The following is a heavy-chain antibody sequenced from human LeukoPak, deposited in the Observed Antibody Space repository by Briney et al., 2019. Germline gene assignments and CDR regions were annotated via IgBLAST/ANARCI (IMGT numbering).Heavy chain of an antibody. Sequence: PGGSLRLSCAASGFTFTGYWMSWVRQAPGKGLEWVANIKQSGSEKYYVDSVKGRFTISRDNAKNALFLQMNSLRAEDTALYYCAKAKAWSGSYNDAFDIWGQGTMVTVSS. CDR2: IKQSGSEK. J-gene: IGHJ3*02. CDR3: AKAKAWSGSYNDAFDI. D-gene: IGHD1-26*01. V-gene: IGHV3-7*01. CDR1: GFTFTGYW.